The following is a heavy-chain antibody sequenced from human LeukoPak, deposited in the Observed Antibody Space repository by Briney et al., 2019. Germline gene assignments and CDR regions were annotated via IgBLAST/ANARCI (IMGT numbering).Heavy chain of an antibody. CDR3: VRLSVVSPHRYFDL. Sequence: ASETLSLTCTVSGGSISGYYWSWIRQPPGEGLEWIAYIFYTGNTNYNPSLKSRVTISLDTPKSQFSLKLTSVTAADTAVYYCVRLSVVSPHRYFDLWGRGTLVTVSS. D-gene: IGHD4-23*01. CDR1: GGSISGYY. J-gene: IGHJ2*01. V-gene: IGHV4-59*08. CDR2: IFYTGNT.